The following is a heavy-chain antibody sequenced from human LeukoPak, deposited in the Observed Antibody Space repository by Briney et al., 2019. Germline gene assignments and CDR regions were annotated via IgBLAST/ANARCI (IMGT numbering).Heavy chain of an antibody. V-gene: IGHV4-59*01. J-gene: IGHJ5*02. CDR2: IHYTGST. Sequence: SETLSLTCTVSGGSINSYYWSWIRQPPGKGLECIGYIHYTGSTNYNPSLKSRVTISVDTSRSQFSLKLSSVTAADTAIYYCARGGYYGSGNDFRFDPWGQGTLVTVSS. CDR3: ARGGYYGSGNDFRFDP. CDR1: GGSINSYY. D-gene: IGHD3-10*01.